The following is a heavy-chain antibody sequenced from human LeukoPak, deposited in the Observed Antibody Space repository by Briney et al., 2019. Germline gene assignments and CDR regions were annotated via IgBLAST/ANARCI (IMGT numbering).Heavy chain of an antibody. D-gene: IGHD6-13*01. CDR2: ISYDGSNK. CDR3: ARDGPSIAAAGTRAFDY. V-gene: IGHV3-30-3*01. Sequence: PGGSLRLSCAASGFTLSSYAMSWVRQAPGKGLEWVAVISYDGSNKYYADSVKGRFTISRDNSKNTLYLQMNSLRAEDTAVYYCARDGPSIAAAGTRAFDYWGQGTLVTVSS. J-gene: IGHJ4*02. CDR1: GFTLSSYA.